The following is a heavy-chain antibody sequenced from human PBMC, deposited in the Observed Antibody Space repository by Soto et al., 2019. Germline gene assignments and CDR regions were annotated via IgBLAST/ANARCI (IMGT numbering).Heavy chain of an antibody. CDR3: ARDLSPGAFDI. CDR1: GGSISSGDYY. Sequence: SETLSLTCTVSGGSISSGDYYWMWIRQPPGKGLEWIGYIYYSGSTYYNPSLKSRVTISVDTSKNQFSLKLSSVTAADTAVYYCARDLSPGAFDIWGQGTMVTVSS. V-gene: IGHV4-30-4*01. CDR2: IYYSGST. J-gene: IGHJ3*02.